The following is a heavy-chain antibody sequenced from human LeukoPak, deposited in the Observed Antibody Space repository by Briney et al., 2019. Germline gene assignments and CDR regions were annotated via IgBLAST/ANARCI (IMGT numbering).Heavy chain of an antibody. Sequence: PSETLSLTCAVYGGSFSGYYWSWLRQPPGKGLEWIGEINHSGSTNYNPSLKSRVTISVDTSKNQFSLKLSSVTAADTAVYYCARGRTPGIAVAGRSFDYWGQGTLVTVSS. J-gene: IGHJ4*02. CDR3: ARGRTPGIAVAGRSFDY. D-gene: IGHD6-19*01. CDR2: INHSGST. V-gene: IGHV4-34*01. CDR1: GGSFSGYY.